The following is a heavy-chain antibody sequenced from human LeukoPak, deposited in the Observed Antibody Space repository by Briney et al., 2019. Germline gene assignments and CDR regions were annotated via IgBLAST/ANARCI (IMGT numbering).Heavy chain of an antibody. D-gene: IGHD3-10*01. CDR1: GGTFSSYA. CDR3: ARGAKFRSYGSGTYYTSLPFDP. J-gene: IGHJ5*02. CDR2: IIPIFGTA. V-gene: IGHV1-69*06. Sequence: GASVKVSCKASGGTFSSYAISWVRQAPGQGLEWMGGIIPIFGTANYAQKFQGRVTITADKSTSTAYMELSSLRSEDTAVYYCARGAKFRSYGSGTYYTSLPFDPWGQGTLVTVSS.